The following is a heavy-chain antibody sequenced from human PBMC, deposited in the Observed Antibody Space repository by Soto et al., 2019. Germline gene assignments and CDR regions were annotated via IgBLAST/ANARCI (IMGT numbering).Heavy chain of an antibody. CDR3: ASHDAYGDPTPMHV. D-gene: IGHD4-17*01. CDR1: GGSISSYY. Sequence: SETLSLTCTVSGGSISSYYWSWIRQPAGKGLEWIGRIYTSGSTNYNPSLKSRVTMSVDTSKNQFSLKLSSVTAADTAVYYCASHDAYGDPTPMHVWGKGTTVTX. V-gene: IGHV4-4*07. J-gene: IGHJ6*04. CDR2: IYTSGST.